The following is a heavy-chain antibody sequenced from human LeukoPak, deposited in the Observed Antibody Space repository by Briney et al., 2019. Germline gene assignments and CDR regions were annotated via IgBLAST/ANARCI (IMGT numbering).Heavy chain of an antibody. Sequence: GASVKVSCKASGYTFTGYFMHWVRQAPGQGLEWMGWINPDSGGTNYAQKFQGRVTMTRDTSISTVYMGLIRLTSDDTAVYYCGMGALDYWGQGTLVTVSS. CDR1: GYTFTGYF. CDR2: INPDSGGT. CDR3: GMGALDY. V-gene: IGHV1-2*02. J-gene: IGHJ4*02. D-gene: IGHD1-26*01.